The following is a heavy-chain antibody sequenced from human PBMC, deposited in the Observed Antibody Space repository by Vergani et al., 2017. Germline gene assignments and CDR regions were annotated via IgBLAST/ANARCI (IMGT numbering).Heavy chain of an antibody. CDR2: ISGSGGST. CDR1: GFTFSNAW. V-gene: IGHV3-23*04. J-gene: IGHJ4*02. D-gene: IGHD1-26*01. Sequence: EVQLVESGGGLVKPGGSLRLSCAASGFTFSNAWMSWVRQAPGKGLEWVSAISGSGGSTYYADSVKGRFTISRDNSKNTLYLQMNSLRAEDTAVYYCAKDAYSGSYSDYWGQGTLVTVSS. CDR3: AKDAYSGSYSDY.